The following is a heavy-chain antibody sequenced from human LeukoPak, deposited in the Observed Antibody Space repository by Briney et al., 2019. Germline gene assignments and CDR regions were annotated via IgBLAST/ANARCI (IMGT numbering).Heavy chain of an antibody. CDR2: ISYDGSNK. J-gene: IGHJ4*02. V-gene: IGHV3-30*04. D-gene: IGHD1-26*01. Sequence: GGSLRLSCAASGFTFSSYAMHWVRQAPGKGLEWVAVISYDGSNKYYADSVKGRFTISRDNSKNTLYLQMTSLRAEDTAVYYCARELMVGAYFDYWGQGTLVTVSS. CDR1: GFTFSSYA. CDR3: ARELMVGAYFDY.